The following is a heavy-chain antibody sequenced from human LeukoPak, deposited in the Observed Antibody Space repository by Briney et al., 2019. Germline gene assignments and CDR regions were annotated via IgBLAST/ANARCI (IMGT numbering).Heavy chain of an antibody. Sequence: GGTLRLSCAASGFTFSSYSMSWVRQAPGKGLEWVSLISDSGANTYYADSVRGRFTISRDNSKNTLYLQMNSLRAEDTAVYYCAKGGEQGTWNFQNWGQGTLVTVSS. CDR3: AKGGEQGTWNFQN. CDR2: ISDSGANT. CDR1: GFTFSSYS. D-gene: IGHD1/OR15-1a*01. J-gene: IGHJ1*01. V-gene: IGHV3-23*01.